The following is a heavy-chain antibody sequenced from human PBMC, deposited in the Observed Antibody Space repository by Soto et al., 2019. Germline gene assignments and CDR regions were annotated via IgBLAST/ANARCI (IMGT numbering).Heavy chain of an antibody. D-gene: IGHD5-12*01. V-gene: IGHV4-31*03. Sequence: LALTCTVSGGSISSGGYYWNWIRQHPGKGLEWIGYIYYSGSTYYNPSLKSRVTISIDTSKNQFSLKLSSVTVADTAVYYCAREKSDSGYDNYFGPWGQGTLVTVSS. CDR3: AREKSDSGYDNYFGP. CDR2: IYYSGST. J-gene: IGHJ5*02. CDR1: GGSISSGGYY.